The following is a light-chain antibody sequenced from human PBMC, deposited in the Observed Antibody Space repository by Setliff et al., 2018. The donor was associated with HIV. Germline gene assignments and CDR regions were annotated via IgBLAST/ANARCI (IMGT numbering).Light chain of an antibody. V-gene: IGLV2-14*03. CDR3: SSYTSRRTPV. Sequence: QSVLTQSASVSGSLGQSITISCSGTSSDIGAYNYVSWYQQHPVKAPRLIIYDVSNRPSGVSNRFSGSKSGNTASLTISGLQAEDEADYYCSSYTSRRTPVFGTGTKVT. J-gene: IGLJ1*01. CDR2: DVS. CDR1: SSDIGAYNY.